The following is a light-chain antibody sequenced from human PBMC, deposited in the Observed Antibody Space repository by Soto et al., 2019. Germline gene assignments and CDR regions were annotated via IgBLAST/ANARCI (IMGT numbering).Light chain of an antibody. V-gene: IGKV1-39*01. CDR3: QQSYSMPQT. CDR1: QSISSY. J-gene: IGKJ2*01. CDR2: AAS. Sequence: DIQMTQSPSSLSASVGDRVTITCRASQSISSYLNWYQQKPGNAPKLLIYAASSLQSGVPSRFSGSGSGTDFTLTISSLQPEDSATLYCQQSYSMPQTFGQGTKLEIK.